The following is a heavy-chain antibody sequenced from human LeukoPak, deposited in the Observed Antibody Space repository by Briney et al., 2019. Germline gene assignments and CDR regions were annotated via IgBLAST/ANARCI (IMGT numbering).Heavy chain of an antibody. Sequence: GGSLRLSCAASGFTFSSYWMSWVRQAPGKGLEWVSLISWDGGSTYYADSVKGRFTISRDNSKNSLYLQMNSLRAEDTALYYCAKDWGYSNSYYMDVWGKGTTVTVSS. CDR3: AKDWGYSNSYYMDV. CDR1: GFTFSSYW. D-gene: IGHD4-11*01. CDR2: ISWDGGST. V-gene: IGHV3-43D*03. J-gene: IGHJ6*03.